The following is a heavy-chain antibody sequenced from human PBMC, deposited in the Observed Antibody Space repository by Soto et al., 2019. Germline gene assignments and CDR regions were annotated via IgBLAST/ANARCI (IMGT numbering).Heavy chain of an antibody. V-gene: IGHV3-23*01. CDR2: ISGSGGST. D-gene: IGHD3-22*01. CDR3: AGAYDSSGYYYGLDY. Sequence: GGSLRLSCAASGFTFSSYVMSWVRQAPGKGLEWVSAISGSGGSTYYADSVKGRLTISRDNSKNTLYLQMNNLRAEDTAVYQCAGAYDSSGYYYGLDYWGQGTLVTVSS. J-gene: IGHJ4*02. CDR1: GFTFSSYV.